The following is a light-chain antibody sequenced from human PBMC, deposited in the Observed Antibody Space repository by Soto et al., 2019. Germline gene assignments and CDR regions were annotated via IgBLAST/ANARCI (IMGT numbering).Light chain of an antibody. CDR2: GAS. Sequence: EIVMTQPPATLSVSPGERATLSCRASQSVSTNLAWYQQKPGQAPRLLMYGASTRATGIPARFSGSGSGTEFTFTISSLQSEDFAVYYCQQYNNWPGTFGQGTKLEIK. J-gene: IGKJ2*01. CDR1: QSVSTN. V-gene: IGKV3-15*01. CDR3: QQYNNWPGT.